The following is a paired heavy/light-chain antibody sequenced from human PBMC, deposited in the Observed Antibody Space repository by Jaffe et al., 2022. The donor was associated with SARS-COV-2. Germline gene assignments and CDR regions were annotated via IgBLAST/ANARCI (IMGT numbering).Light chain of an antibody. CDR2: SSN. CDR1: SSNVGSNT. V-gene: IGLV1-44*01. Sequence: QSVLTQPPSASGTPGQRVTISCSGDSSNVGSNTVHWYQLLPGTAPKLLIFSSNQRPSGVPDRFSGSRSGTSASLAISGLQSEDEAYYYCAAWDDSLNGRVFGGGTKLTVL. CDR3: AAWDDSLNGRV. J-gene: IGLJ3*02.
Heavy chain of an antibody. CDR2: ISRRDDST. CDR3: AQERPSMLMVYAPFEY. Sequence: EVQLLESGGGLVQPGGSLRLSCAASGFTVSSYGMSWVRQAPGKGLEWVSCISRRDDSTYYADSVKGRFTISRDNSKNTLYLQMNTLRAEDTAIYYCAQERPSMLMVYAPFEYWGQGTLVSVSP. D-gene: IGHD2-8*02. J-gene: IGHJ4*02. V-gene: IGHV3-23*01. CDR1: GFTVSSYG.